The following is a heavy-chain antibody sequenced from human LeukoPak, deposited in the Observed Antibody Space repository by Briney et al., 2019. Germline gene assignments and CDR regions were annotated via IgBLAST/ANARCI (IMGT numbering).Heavy chain of an antibody. Sequence: SETLSLTCAVYGGSFSGYYWSWIRQPPGKGLEWIGEINHSGSTNYNPSLKSRVTISVDTSKNQFSLKLSSVTAADTAVYYCARVNSSSWFFQHWGQGTLVTASS. CDR2: INHSGST. D-gene: IGHD6-13*01. CDR1: GGSFSGYY. V-gene: IGHV4-34*01. CDR3: ARVNSSSWFFQH. J-gene: IGHJ1*01.